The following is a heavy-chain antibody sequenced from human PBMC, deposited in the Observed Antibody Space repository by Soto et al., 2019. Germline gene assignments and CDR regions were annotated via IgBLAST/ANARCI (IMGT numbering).Heavy chain of an antibody. CDR3: AKGTTAVYCFDF. CDR1: GFTFSSYA. CDR2: ISATGGSA. V-gene: IGHV3-23*01. Sequence: DVQLLESGGGLVQPGGSLRLSCAASGFTFSSYAMSWVRQAPGKGLEWVSAISATGGSAFYADSVKGRFTISRDNPKNTVFLQIDSLVPEDTAVYYCAKGTTAVYCFDFWGQGTLVTVSS. J-gene: IGHJ4*02. D-gene: IGHD2-15*01.